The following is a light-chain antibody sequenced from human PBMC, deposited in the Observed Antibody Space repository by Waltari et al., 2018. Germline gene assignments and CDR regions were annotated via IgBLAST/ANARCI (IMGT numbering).Light chain of an antibody. CDR1: TSNIGSNP. J-gene: IGLJ2*01. CDR3: ATWDDSLDGHVV. Sequence: QSVVTQPPSASGTPGQRVTISCSGSTSNIGSNPVKWYQQLPGTAPKILIYGNNQRPSGVPERFSGAKSGTSASLAISGLQSEDEADYYCATWDDSLDGHVVFGGGTKLTVL. CDR2: GNN. V-gene: IGLV1-44*01.